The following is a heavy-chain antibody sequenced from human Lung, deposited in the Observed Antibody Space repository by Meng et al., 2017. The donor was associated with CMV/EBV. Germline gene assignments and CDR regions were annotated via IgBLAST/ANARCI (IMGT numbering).Heavy chain of an antibody. CDR1: GFTFSSYA. J-gene: IGHJ4*02. V-gene: IGHV3-30-3*01. CDR2: ISYDGGNK. D-gene: IGHD6-19*01. CDR3: ARGQWHSLDY. Sequence: VQLGESGGGVVQPGRSLRLSCAASGFTFSSYAMHWVRQAPGKGLEWVAVISYDGGNKYYADSVKGRFTISRDNSKNTLYLQMNSLRAEDTAVYYCARGQWHSLDYWGQGTLVTVSS.